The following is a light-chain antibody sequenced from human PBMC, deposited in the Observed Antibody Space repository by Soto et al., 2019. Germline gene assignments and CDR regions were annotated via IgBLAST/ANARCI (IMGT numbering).Light chain of an antibody. Sequence: EIVLTQSPATLSLSPGERATLSCRASESAVNYLAWYQHRPGQAPRLLIYDASSRATGIPDRFSGSGSGTDFTLTISRLEPEDFAVYYCQQYGNSPRTFGQGTKVEIK. CDR2: DAS. J-gene: IGKJ1*01. CDR3: QQYGNSPRT. V-gene: IGKV3-20*01. CDR1: ESAVNY.